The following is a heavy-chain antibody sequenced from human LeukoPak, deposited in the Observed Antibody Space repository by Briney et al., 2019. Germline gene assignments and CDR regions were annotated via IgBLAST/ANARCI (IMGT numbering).Heavy chain of an antibody. CDR1: GGSITSGTYF. V-gene: IGHV4-61*02. Sequence: SEILSLTCTVSGGSITSGTYFWSWIRQPAGKGLEWIGRIYTSGSTNYNPSLKSRVTISADTSKNQFSLKLNSVNAADTAVYYCARLKGEFDPWGQGTLVTVSS. J-gene: IGHJ5*02. CDR3: ARLKGEFDP. CDR2: IYTSGST.